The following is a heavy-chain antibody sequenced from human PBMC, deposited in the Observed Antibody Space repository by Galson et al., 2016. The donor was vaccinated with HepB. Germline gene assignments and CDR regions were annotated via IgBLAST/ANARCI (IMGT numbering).Heavy chain of an antibody. Sequence: SETLSLTCAVYGGSFNNHYWSWIRQPPGKGLEWIGEMNHSGNTNYNPSLKRRVTISPDRSKNQFSLKLNSVTAADSAFYYGARDQHGSYLAYWGQGILVTVSS. D-gene: IGHD1-26*01. CDR2: MNHSGNT. CDR1: GGSFNNHY. CDR3: ARDQHGSYLAY. V-gene: IGHV4-34*01. J-gene: IGHJ4*02.